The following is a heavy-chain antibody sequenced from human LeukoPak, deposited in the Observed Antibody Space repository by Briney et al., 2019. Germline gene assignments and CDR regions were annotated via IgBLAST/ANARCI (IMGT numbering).Heavy chain of an antibody. CDR2: ISGSGGST. Sequence: GGSLRLSCAASGFTFSSYAMSWVRQAPGKGPEWVSAISGSGGSTYYADSVKGRFTISRDNSKNTLYLQMNSLRVEDTAVYYCATTLRSGSYYFDSWGQGTLVTVSS. CDR1: GFTFSSYA. V-gene: IGHV3-23*01. CDR3: ATTLRSGSYYFDS. J-gene: IGHJ4*02. D-gene: IGHD1-26*01.